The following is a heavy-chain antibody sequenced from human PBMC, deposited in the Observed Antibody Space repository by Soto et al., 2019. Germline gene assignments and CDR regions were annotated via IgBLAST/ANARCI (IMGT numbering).Heavy chain of an antibody. Sequence: QVQLVESGGGVVQPGRSLRLSCAASGLTLSTYVMHWVRQAPGKGLEWVAGISYDGSNKYHADSVKGRFTISRDNSNNTLDLQMNSLRAEDTAVYYCVAGDYYYGMDVWGQGTTVTASS. CDR3: VAGDYYYGMDV. CDR1: GLTLSTYV. J-gene: IGHJ6*02. CDR2: ISYDGSNK. V-gene: IGHV3-30-3*01.